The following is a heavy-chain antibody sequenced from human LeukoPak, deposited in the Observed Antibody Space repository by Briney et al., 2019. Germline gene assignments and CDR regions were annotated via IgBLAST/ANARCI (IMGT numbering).Heavy chain of an antibody. Sequence: GESLKISCKGSGYSFTSYWIGWVRQMPGKGLEWMGIIYPGDSDTRYSPSFQGQVTISADKSISTAYLQWSSLKASDTAMYYCARKGYCRGGSCNWFDPWGQGTLVTVSS. CDR2: IYPGDSDT. D-gene: IGHD2-15*01. J-gene: IGHJ5*02. CDR1: GYSFTSYW. V-gene: IGHV5-51*01. CDR3: ARKGYCRGGSCNWFDP.